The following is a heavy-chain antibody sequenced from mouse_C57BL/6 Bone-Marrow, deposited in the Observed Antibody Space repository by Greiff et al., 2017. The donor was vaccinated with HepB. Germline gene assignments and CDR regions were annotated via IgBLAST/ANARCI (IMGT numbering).Heavy chain of an antibody. CDR2: INPSNGGT. CDR3: ARSFGWLLPPFAY. CDR1: GYTFTSYW. D-gene: IGHD2-3*01. V-gene: IGHV1-53*01. J-gene: IGHJ3*01. Sequence: VQLQQPGTELVKPGASVKLSCKASGYTFTSYWMHWVKQRPGQGLEWIGNINPSNGGTNYNEKFKSKATLTVDKSSSTAYMQLSSLTSEDSAVYYCARSFGWLLPPFAYWGQGTLVTVSA.